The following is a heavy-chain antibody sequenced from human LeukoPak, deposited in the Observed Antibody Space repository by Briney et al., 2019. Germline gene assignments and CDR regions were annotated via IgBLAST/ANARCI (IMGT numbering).Heavy chain of an antibody. V-gene: IGHV3-30*02. CDR1: GFSFSSYG. CDR2: IPRDGSYE. Sequence: SGGSLRLSCAASGFSFSSYGMHWVRLATGRGLEWVAFIPRDGSYEKYADSVKGRFAISRDNSKSTLYLHMNSLRAEDTAVYYCANIPNSFGPDYWGQGSQVTVSS. D-gene: IGHD3-16*01. CDR3: ANIPNSFGPDY. J-gene: IGHJ4*02.